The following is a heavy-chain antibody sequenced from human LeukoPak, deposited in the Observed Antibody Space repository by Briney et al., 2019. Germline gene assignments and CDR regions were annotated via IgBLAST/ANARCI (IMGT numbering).Heavy chain of an antibody. CDR3: ARGED. J-gene: IGHJ4*02. CDR2: INHSGST. CDR1: GGSFSGYC. V-gene: IGHV4-34*01. Sequence: SETLSLTCAVYGGSFSGYCWSWTRQPPGKGLEWIGEINHSGSTNYNPSLKSRVTISVDTSKNQFSLKLSSVTAADTAVYYCARGEDWGQGTLVTVSS.